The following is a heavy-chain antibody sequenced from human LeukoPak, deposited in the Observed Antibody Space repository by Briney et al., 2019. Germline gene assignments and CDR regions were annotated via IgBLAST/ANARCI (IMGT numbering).Heavy chain of an antibody. CDR2: ISSSGSSI. J-gene: IGHJ4*02. Sequence: GGSLRLSCAASGFIFSDYYMSWIRQAPGKGLEWVSYISSSGSSIYYADSVKGRFTISRDNSKNTLYLQMNSLRAEDTAVYYCAKEGGRSVLLWFGESNFDYWGQGTLVTVSS. CDR3: AKEGGRSVLLWFGESNFDY. CDR1: GFIFSDYY. D-gene: IGHD3-10*01. V-gene: IGHV3-11*01.